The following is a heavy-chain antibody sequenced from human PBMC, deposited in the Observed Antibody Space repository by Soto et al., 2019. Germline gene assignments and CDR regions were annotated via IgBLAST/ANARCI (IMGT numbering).Heavy chain of an antibody. J-gene: IGHJ4*02. CDR1: GYTFTSYG. V-gene: IGHV1-18*01. CDR3: ARDTQLLVYCSGGSCLKFDY. Sequence: QVQLVQSGAEVKKPGASVKVSCKASGYTFTSYGISWVRQAPGQGLEWMGWISAYNGNTNYAQKLQGRVTMTTDTSTSTAYMELRSLRSDDTAVYYCARDTQLLVYCSGGSCLKFDYWGQGTLVTVSS. CDR2: ISAYNGNT. D-gene: IGHD2-15*01.